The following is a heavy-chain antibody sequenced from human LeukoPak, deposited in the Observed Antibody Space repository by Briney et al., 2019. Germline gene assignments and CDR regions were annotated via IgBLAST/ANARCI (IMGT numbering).Heavy chain of an antibody. V-gene: IGHV3-23*01. CDR2: ISDNGGST. J-gene: IGHJ5*02. D-gene: IGHD3-3*01. CDR3: AKHITTLFSWFDP. CDR1: GFTFSTYA. Sequence: SGGSLTLSCAASGFTFSTYAMSWLRHAPGKALEWVSAISDNGGSTYYADSVKGRFTISRDNSRNTLYLQMNSLRAEDTAVYYCAKHITTLFSWFDPWGQGTLVTVSS.